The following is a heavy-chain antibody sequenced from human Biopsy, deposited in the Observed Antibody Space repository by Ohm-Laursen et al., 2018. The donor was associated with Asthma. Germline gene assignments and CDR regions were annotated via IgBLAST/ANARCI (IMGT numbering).Heavy chain of an antibody. Sequence: GSLRLSCTASGFAVSRDYMFWVRQAPGKGLEWVSVIYSGGTSHTADSVRGRFTISGDYSKNTLYLQMHSLRAEDTAVYYCARGDSSNWSHYYFDYWGQGTLVTVSS. CDR3: ARGDSSNWSHYYFDY. CDR2: IYSGGTS. CDR1: GFAVSRDY. V-gene: IGHV3-53*01. D-gene: IGHD3-22*01. J-gene: IGHJ4*02.